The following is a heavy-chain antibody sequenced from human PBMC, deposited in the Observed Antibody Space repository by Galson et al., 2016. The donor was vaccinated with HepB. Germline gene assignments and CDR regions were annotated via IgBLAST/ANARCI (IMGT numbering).Heavy chain of an antibody. CDR1: GFTVSSKY. CDR3: ARGHNSGFHGADY. D-gene: IGHD3-22*01. V-gene: IGHV3-53*01. Sequence: SLRLSCAASGFTVSSKYMSWVRQTPGKGLEWVSVIYSGGSAYYADSVKGRFTISRDNSKNTLYLQMNSLRAEDTALYYCARGHNSGFHGADYWGQGTLVTVSS. J-gene: IGHJ4*02. CDR2: IYSGGSA.